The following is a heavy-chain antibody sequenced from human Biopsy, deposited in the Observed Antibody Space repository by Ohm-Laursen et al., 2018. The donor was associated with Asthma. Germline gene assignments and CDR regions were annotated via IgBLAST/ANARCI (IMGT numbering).Heavy chain of an antibody. CDR3: VRDGTDDAFDI. J-gene: IGHJ3*02. D-gene: IGHD1-1*01. Sequence: SLRLSCSASGSSYRHFAIHWVCQAPAKGLEWVGVISKDASTQDYADSVKGRFTMARDNSKNTLDLQMNSLREEDTAVYYCVRDGTDDAFDIWGQGTVVSVSS. CDR1: GSSYRHFA. V-gene: IGHV3-30*01. CDR2: ISKDASTQ.